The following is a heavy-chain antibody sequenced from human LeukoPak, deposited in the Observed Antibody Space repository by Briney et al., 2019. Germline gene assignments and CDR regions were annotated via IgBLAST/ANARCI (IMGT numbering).Heavy chain of an antibody. V-gene: IGHV6-1*01. Sequence: PSQTLSLTCVISGDSVSSKSAAWNWIRQSPARGLEWLGRTYYRSKWYNDYALSVKSRMTINPDTSKNQFSLQVNSVTPEDAAVYYCAMGSSGWYGGFDYWGQGTLVTVSS. CDR3: AMGSSGWYGGFDY. CDR2: TYYRSKWYN. J-gene: IGHJ4*02. D-gene: IGHD6-19*01. CDR1: GDSVSSKSAA.